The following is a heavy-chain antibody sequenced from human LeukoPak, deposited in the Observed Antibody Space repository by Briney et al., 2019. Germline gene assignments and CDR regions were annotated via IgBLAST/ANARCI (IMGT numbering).Heavy chain of an antibody. V-gene: IGHV3-30*04. CDR2: ISYDGSNA. D-gene: IGHD6-19*01. Sequence: GRSLRLSCSASGFAFSSDAMYWVRQAPGRGLEWLAVISYDGSNADHAESVRGRFTISRDNSKNTLFLQMNSLRPEDTAVYYCARDLVYSSGWFAGELDHWGLGTLVIVSS. CDR3: ARDLVYSSGWFAGELDH. J-gene: IGHJ4*02. CDR1: GFAFSSDA.